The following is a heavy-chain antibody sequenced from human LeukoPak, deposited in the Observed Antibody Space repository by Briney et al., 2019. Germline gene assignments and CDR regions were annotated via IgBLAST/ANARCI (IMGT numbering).Heavy chain of an antibody. J-gene: IGHJ3*02. Sequence: SETLSLTCTVFGGSISSYYWSWIRQTAGKGLEWIGRIYTSGSTNYNPSLKSRVTMSVDTSKNQFSLKLSSVTAADTAVYYCARVPYDSSGYYEAFDIWGQGTMVTVSS. CDR2: IYTSGST. D-gene: IGHD3-22*01. V-gene: IGHV4-4*07. CDR3: ARVPYDSSGYYEAFDI. CDR1: GGSISSYY.